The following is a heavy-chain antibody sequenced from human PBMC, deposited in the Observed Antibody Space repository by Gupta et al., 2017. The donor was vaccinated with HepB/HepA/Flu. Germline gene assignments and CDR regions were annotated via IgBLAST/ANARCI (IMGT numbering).Heavy chain of an antibody. CDR2: INHSGST. V-gene: IGHV4-34*01. D-gene: IGHD4-17*01. J-gene: IGHJ5*02. CDR3: ARADYGDYVHWFDP. Sequence: QVQLQQWGAGLLKPSETLSLTCAVYGGSFRGSYWSWIRQPPGKGLEWIGEINHSGSTNYNPSLKSRVTISVDTSKNQFSLKLSSVTAADTAVYYCARADYGDYVHWFDPWGQGTLVTVSS. CDR1: GGSFRGSY.